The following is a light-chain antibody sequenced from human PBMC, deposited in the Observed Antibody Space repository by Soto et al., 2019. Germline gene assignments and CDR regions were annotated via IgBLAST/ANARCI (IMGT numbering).Light chain of an antibody. CDR3: QQYGSSFTCT. V-gene: IGKV3-20*01. CDR1: QSVSSSY. J-gene: IGKJ1*01. Sequence: EIVLTQSPGTLSLSPGERATLSCRASQSVSSSYLAWYQQKPGQATRLLIYGASSRATGIQDRFSWSGSGTVFTLTISRLELGDFAVYSCQQYGSSFTCTLGQGTKVEIQ. CDR2: GAS.